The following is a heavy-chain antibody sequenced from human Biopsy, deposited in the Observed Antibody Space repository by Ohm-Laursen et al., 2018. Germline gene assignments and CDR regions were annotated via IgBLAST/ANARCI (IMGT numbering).Heavy chain of an antibody. J-gene: IGHJ6*02. CDR3: AKDLGLNYSDRFLFYYGMDV. Sequence: SLRLSCAASGFTFSSYAMHWVRQVPGKGLEWVSGISWNSDDMGYADSVKGRFTISRDNARNALHLQMNSLRTEDTALYYCAKDLGLNYSDRFLFYYGMDVWGRGTTVTVSS. CDR2: ISWNSDDM. D-gene: IGHD4-17*01. CDR1: GFTFSSYA. V-gene: IGHV3-9*01.